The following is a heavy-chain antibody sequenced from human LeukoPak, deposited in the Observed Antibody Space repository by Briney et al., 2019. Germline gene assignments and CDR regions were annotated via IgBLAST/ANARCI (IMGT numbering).Heavy chain of an antibody. CDR3: ARGPTISETGYFDY. J-gene: IGHJ4*03. V-gene: IGHV4-34*01. CDR1: GFTFSTFW. D-gene: IGHD1-1*01. CDR2: INHRGDT. Sequence: PGGSLRLSCAASGFTFSTFWMGWIRQSPGKGLEWIAEINHRGDTNYNPSVKSRVTISVDTSKNQFSLKVSSLTAADTAVYYCARGPTISETGYFDYWGQGTLVTVSS.